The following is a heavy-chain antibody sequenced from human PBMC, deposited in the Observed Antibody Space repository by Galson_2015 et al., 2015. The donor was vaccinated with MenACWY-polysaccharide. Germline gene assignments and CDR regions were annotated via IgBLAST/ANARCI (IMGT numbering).Heavy chain of an antibody. Sequence: SLRLSCAASGFTFSTYWMSWVRQAPGKGLEWVANIKPDGSDKYYVDSVKGRFTISRDNAKNSLYLQMNGLRAEDTAIFFCARANYNGGCSPDYFDYWGQGALVPVYS. CDR1: GFTFSTYW. CDR2: IKPDGSDK. CDR3: ARANYNGGCSPDYFDY. J-gene: IGHJ4*02. V-gene: IGHV3-7*03. D-gene: IGHD6-19*01.